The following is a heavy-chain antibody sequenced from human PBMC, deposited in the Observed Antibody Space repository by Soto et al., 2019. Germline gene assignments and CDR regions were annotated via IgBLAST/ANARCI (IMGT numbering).Heavy chain of an antibody. CDR2: IKQDGSEK. D-gene: IGHD6-6*01. J-gene: IGHJ5*02. CDR1: GFTCSSYW. V-gene: IGHV3-7*01. CDR3: ARSIAARLNWFDP. Sequence: GGSLRLSCAAAGFTCSSYWRSWVRQAPGKGLEWVANIKQDGSEKYYVDSVKGRFTISRDNAKNSLYLQMNSLRAEDTAVYYCARSIAARLNWFDPWGQGTLVTVSS.